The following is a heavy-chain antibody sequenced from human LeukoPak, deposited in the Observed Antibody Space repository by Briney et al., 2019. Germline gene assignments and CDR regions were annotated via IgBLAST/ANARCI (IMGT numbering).Heavy chain of an antibody. J-gene: IGHJ4*02. CDR3: AKDSAAVGGPTTD. V-gene: IGHV3-23*01. D-gene: IGHD6-13*01. Sequence: GGSLRLSCAASGFTFSSYTMSRVRQAPGKGKEWVSLISGSGGITYYADSVKGRFTISRDNSKNTLYLQMDSLRAEDTAVYYCAKDSAAVGGPTTDWGQGTLVTVSS. CDR1: GFTFSSYT. CDR2: ISGSGGIT.